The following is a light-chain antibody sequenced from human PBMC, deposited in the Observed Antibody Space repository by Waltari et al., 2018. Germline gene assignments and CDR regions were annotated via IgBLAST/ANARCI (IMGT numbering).Light chain of an antibody. CDR2: GTS. J-gene: IGKJ3*01. V-gene: IGKV1-39*01. CDR1: QSVSSY. Sequence: DIQMTQSPSSLSASVGDRVTIACRASQSVSSYLNWYQQRPGKVPKLLIYGTSSLQSGVPPRFSGSGSGTDFTLTITSLQPEDFATYYCQQSDTAPFTFGPGTTVDIK. CDR3: QQSDTAPFT.